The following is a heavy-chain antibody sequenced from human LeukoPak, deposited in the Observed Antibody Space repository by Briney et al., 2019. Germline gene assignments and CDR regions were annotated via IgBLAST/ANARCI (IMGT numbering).Heavy chain of an antibody. Sequence: PSETLSLTCTVSGGSISSYYWSWLRQPPGKGLEWTGYIYDSGSTNYNPSLKSRVTISVDTSKNQLSLKLRSVTAADTAVYYCARVPPLYCSSISCPTYFDYWGQGTLVTVSS. J-gene: IGHJ4*02. D-gene: IGHD2-2*01. CDR3: ARVPPLYCSSISCPTYFDY. CDR2: IYDSGST. CDR1: GGSISSYY. V-gene: IGHV4-59*01.